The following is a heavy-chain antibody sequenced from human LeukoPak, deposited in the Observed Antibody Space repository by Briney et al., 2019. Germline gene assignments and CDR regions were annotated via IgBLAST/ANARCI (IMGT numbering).Heavy chain of an antibody. J-gene: IGHJ4*02. CDR1: GYTLTELS. CDR2: IIPIFGTA. Sequence: SVKVSCKVSGYTLTELSMHWVRQAPGKGLEWMGGIIPIFGTANYAQKFQGRVTITADESTSTAYMELSSLRSEDTAVYYCARAGYGDRTNYFDYWGQGTLVTVSS. D-gene: IGHD4-17*01. CDR3: ARAGYGDRTNYFDY. V-gene: IGHV1-69*13.